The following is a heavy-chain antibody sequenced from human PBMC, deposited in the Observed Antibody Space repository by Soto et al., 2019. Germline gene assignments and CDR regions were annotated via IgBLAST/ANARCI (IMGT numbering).Heavy chain of an antibody. D-gene: IGHD3-3*01. CDR3: ARVGDYDFWSGSIGNWFDP. Sequence: GGSLRLSCAASGFTFSSYSMNWVRQAPGKGLEWVSYISSSIITIYYADSVKGRFTISRDNAKNSLYLQMNSLRDEDTAVYYCARVGDYDFWSGSIGNWFDPWGQGTLVTVSS. J-gene: IGHJ5*02. CDR1: GFTFSSYS. V-gene: IGHV3-48*02. CDR2: ISSSIITI.